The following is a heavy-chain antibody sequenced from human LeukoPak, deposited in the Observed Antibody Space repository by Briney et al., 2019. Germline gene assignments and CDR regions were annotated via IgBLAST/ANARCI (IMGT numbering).Heavy chain of an antibody. CDR2: IYYSGST. CDR1: GGSISSYY. J-gene: IGHJ6*02. Sequence: SETLSLTCTVSGGSISSYYWSWIRQPPGKGLEWIGYIYYSGSTNYNPSLKSRVTISVDTSKNQFSLKLSSVTAADTAVYYCASSPTIGYDSSGYYYYYYGMDVWGQGTTVTVSS. D-gene: IGHD3-22*01. V-gene: IGHV4-59*01. CDR3: ASSPTIGYDSSGYYYYYYGMDV.